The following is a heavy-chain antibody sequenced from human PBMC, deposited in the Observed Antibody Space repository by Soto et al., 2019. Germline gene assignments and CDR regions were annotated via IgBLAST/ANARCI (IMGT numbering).Heavy chain of an antibody. D-gene: IGHD4-17*01. V-gene: IGHV3-21*01. Sequence: EVQLVESGGGLVKPGVSLRLSCAAFGFTFSDYAMSWVRQAPGKALERVSSINTNSYYIYYGDSVKGRFTTSRDNAQNSLYLQMNSLRVEDTAVYYCGSRGTAVGVTGPSDYWGQGTLVIVSS. CDR2: INTNSYYI. CDR1: GFTFSDYA. J-gene: IGHJ4*02. CDR3: GSRGTAVGVTGPSDY.